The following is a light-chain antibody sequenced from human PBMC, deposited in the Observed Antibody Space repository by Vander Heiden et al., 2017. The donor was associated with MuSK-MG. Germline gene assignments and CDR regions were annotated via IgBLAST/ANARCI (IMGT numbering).Light chain of an antibody. Sequence: QSVLTQPPSASGTPGQRVTISCSGSSSNIGSNTVNWYQQLPGTAPKLLIYSNKQRPSGVPDRFSGSKSGTSASLAISGLQSEDEADYYCAAWDDSLNGPVFGGGIKLTVL. CDR1: SSNIGSNT. CDR3: AAWDDSLNGPV. CDR2: SNK. J-gene: IGLJ3*02. V-gene: IGLV1-44*01.